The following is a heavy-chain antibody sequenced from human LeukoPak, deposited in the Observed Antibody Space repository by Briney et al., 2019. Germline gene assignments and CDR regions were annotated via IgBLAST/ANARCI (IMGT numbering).Heavy chain of an antibody. V-gene: IGHV4-59*01. CDR1: GGPIRSYY. D-gene: IGHD1-26*01. J-gene: IGHJ4*02. Sequence: SETLSLTCTVSGGPIRSYYWSWIRQPPGKGLEWIGYIYYSGSTIYNPSLKSRVTISVDTSKNQFSLKVSSVTAADTAVYYCARGFRGSSFDYWGQGTLVTVSS. CDR2: IYYSGST. CDR3: ARGFRGSSFDY.